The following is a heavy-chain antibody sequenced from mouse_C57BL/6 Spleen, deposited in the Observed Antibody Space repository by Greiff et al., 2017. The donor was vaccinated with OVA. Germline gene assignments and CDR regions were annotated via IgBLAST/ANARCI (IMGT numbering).Heavy chain of an antibody. D-gene: IGHD1-1*01. Sequence: QVQLKESGAELARPGASVKLSCKASGYTFTSYGISWVKQRTGQGLEWIGEIYPRSGNTYYNEKFKGKATLTADKSSSTAYMELRSLTSEDSAVYFCARGDYYGSRGDWYFDVWGTGTTVTVSS. J-gene: IGHJ1*03. CDR1: GYTFTSYG. V-gene: IGHV1-81*01. CDR2: IYPRSGNT. CDR3: ARGDYYGSRGDWYFDV.